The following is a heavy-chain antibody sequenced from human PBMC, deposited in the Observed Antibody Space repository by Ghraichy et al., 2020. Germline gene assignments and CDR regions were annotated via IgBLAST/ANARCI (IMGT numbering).Heavy chain of an antibody. CDR3: TTAVPGTEYFQL. J-gene: IGHJ1*01. CDR2: NNYGGNT. D-gene: IGHD6-19*01. V-gene: IGHV4-39*01. CDR1: GGSIRSKSYY. Sequence: SQTLSLTCTVSGGSIRSKSYYWGWVRQPPGKGLAWIGGNNYGGNTYYNPSLKSRVTISVDTSKNQFSLKLTSVTAADTAVYYCTTAVPGTEYFQLWGQGTLVTVSS.